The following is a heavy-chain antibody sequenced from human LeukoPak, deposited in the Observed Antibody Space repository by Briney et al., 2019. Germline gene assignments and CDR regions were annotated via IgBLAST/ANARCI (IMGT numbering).Heavy chain of an antibody. CDR1: GGTFSSYA. D-gene: IGHD5-12*01. Sequence: ASVKVSCKASGGTFSSYAISWVRQAPGQGLEWMGGIIPIFGTANYAQKFQGRVTITADESTSTAYMELSSLRSEDTAVYYCARDMSGYSGYSLEWGQGTLVTVSS. CDR2: IIPIFGTA. CDR3: ARDMSGYSGYSLE. V-gene: IGHV1-69*13. J-gene: IGHJ4*02.